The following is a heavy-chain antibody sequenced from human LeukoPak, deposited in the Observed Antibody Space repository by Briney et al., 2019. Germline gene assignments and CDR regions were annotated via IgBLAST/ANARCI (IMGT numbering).Heavy chain of an antibody. CDR3: ARGPLYGSYYLGFDY. V-gene: IGHV4-34*01. J-gene: IGHJ4*02. CDR1: GGSFSGYY. Sequence: SETLSLTCAVYGGSFSGYYWSWIRQPPGKGLEWIGEINHSGSTNHNPSLKSRVTISVDTSKNQFSLKLSSVTAADTAVYYCARGPLYGSYYLGFDYWGQGTLVTVSS. D-gene: IGHD1-26*01. CDR2: INHSGST.